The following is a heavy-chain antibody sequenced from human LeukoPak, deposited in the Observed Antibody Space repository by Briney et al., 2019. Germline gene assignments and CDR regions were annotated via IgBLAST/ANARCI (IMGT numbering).Heavy chain of an antibody. CDR2: IYYSGST. CDR1: GGPFSSYY. V-gene: IGHV4-34*01. D-gene: IGHD3-16*02. CDR3: ASGDYLWGSYLGY. J-gene: IGHJ4*02. Sequence: SETLSLTCGVYGGPFSSYYWGWIRQPPGKGLEWIGSIYYSGSTNYNPSLRSRVTISVDTSNNQFSLKLSSLTAADTAVYYCASGDYLWGSYLGYWGQGTLVTVSS.